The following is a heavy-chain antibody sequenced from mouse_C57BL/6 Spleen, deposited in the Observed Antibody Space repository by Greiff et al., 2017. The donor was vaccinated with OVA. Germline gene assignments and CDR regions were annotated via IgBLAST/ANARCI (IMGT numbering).Heavy chain of an antibody. J-gene: IGHJ2*01. CDR2: IRKKANNHAT. D-gene: IGHD4-1*01. CDR1: GFTFSDAW. V-gene: IGHV6-6*01. Sequence: EVKLVESGGGLVQPGGSMKLSCAASGFTFSDAWMDWVRQSPEKGLEWVAEIRKKANNHATYYAESVKGRFTISRDDSKSSVDLQMNSLRAEDTGIYYCTRNGDALDYWGQGTTLTVSS. CDR3: TRNGDALDY.